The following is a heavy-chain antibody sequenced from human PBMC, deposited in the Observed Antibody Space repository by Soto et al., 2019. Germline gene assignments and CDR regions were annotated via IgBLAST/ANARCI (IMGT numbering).Heavy chain of an antibody. Sequence: GGSVRLSCAASGFTFSSYAMSWVRQAPGKGLEWVSAISGSGGSTYYADSVKGRFTISRDNSKNTLYLQMNSLRAEDTAVYYCAKKVGYDSSGYYYWGQGTLVTVSS. D-gene: IGHD3-22*01. CDR3: AKKVGYDSSGYYY. CDR1: GFTFSSYA. CDR2: ISGSGGST. J-gene: IGHJ4*02. V-gene: IGHV3-23*01.